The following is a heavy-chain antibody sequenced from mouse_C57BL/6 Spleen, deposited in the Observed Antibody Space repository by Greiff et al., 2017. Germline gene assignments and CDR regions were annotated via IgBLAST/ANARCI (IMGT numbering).Heavy chain of an antibody. CDR1: GYTFTDYN. Sequence: EVQLQQSGPELVKPGASVKIPCKASGYTFTDYNMDWVKQSHGKSLEWIGDINPNNGGTIYNQKFKGKATVTVDKSSSTAYMELRSLTSEDTAVYYCARGAYYYGSSYAFAYWGQGTLVTVSA. J-gene: IGHJ3*01. CDR2: INPNNGGT. V-gene: IGHV1-18*01. D-gene: IGHD1-1*01. CDR3: ARGAYYYGSSYAFAY.